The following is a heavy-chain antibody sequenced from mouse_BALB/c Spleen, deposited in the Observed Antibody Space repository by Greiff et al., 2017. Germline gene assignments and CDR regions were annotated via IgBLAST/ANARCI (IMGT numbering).Heavy chain of an antibody. CDR1: GYTFTSYW. D-gene: IGHD1-1*01. Sequence: QVQLQQPGAELVKPGASVKLSCKASGYTFTSYWMHWVKQRPGQGLEWIGEINPSNGRTNYNEKFKSKATLTVDKSSSTAYMQLSSLTSEDSAVYYCARFYYGDYFDYWGQGTTRTVSS. J-gene: IGHJ2*01. V-gene: IGHV1S81*02. CDR2: INPSNGRT. CDR3: ARFYYGDYFDY.